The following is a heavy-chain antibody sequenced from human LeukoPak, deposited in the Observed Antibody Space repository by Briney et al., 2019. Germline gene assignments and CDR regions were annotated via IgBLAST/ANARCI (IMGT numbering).Heavy chain of an antibody. Sequence: GGSLRLSCVASGFGLSGITMNWVRQAPGKGLEWVSSITSGGSYTHYADALRGRFTISRDNSHNSVYLQMNSLRAGDSAVYCCARSLGSGDLFDYWGQGTLVTVSS. CDR3: ARSLGSGDLFDY. V-gene: IGHV3-21*01. CDR1: GFGLSGIT. CDR2: ITSGGSYT. J-gene: IGHJ4*02. D-gene: IGHD7-27*01.